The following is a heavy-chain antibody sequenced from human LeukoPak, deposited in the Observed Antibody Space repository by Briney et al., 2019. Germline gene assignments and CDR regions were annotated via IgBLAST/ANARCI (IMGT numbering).Heavy chain of an antibody. Sequence: GGSLRLSCAASGFTFSSYAMSWVRQAPGKGLEWVSAISGSGGSTYYADSVEGRFTISRDNSKNTLYLQMNSLRAEDTAVYYCAKAVEYYDSSGYYDYWGQGTLVTVSS. D-gene: IGHD3-22*01. CDR1: GFTFSSYA. J-gene: IGHJ4*02. CDR3: AKAVEYYDSSGYYDY. V-gene: IGHV3-23*01. CDR2: ISGSGGST.